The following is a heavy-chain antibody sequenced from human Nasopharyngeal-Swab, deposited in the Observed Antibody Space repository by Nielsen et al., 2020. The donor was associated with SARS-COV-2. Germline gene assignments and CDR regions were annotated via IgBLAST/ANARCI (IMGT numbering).Heavy chain of an antibody. J-gene: IGHJ6*02. CDR1: GGTFANYA. CDR3: ARENYYDSSGYHPYYYYGMDV. V-gene: IGHV1-69*13. CDR2: IIPFFDTA. Sequence: AVKVSCKSSGGTFANYAFSWVRQAPGQGLERMGGIIPFFDTANYAQNFQGRVTITADQSTSTAYMELSSLRSEDTAVYYCARENYYDSSGYHPYYYYGMDVWGQGTTVTVSS. D-gene: IGHD3-22*01.